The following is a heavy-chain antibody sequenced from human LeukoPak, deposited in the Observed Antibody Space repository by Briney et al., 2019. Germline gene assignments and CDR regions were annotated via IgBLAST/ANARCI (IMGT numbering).Heavy chain of an antibody. V-gene: IGHV3-23*01. Sequence: GGSLRLSCAASGFTFSSYAMSWVRQAPGKGLEWVSAISGSGGSTYYADSVKGRFTISRDNSKKTLYLQMNSLRAEDTAVYYCAKGASSGYSYGYYFDYWGQGTLVTVSS. CDR1: GFTFSSYA. J-gene: IGHJ4*02. CDR3: AKGASSGYSYGYYFDY. CDR2: ISGSGGST. D-gene: IGHD5-18*01.